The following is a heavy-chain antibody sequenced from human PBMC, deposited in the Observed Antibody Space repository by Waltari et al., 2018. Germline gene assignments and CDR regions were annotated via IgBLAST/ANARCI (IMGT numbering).Heavy chain of an antibody. J-gene: IGHJ4*02. CDR1: GCRVGDYW. CDR3: ARKGGRGYTYGPFYYDS. CDR2: INSDGSSI. V-gene: IGHV3-74*01. D-gene: IGHD5-18*01. Sequence: EVQLVEAGGEMVQPGGSLRRSCAASGCRVGDYWMQWVRQVPVKGLVWVSRINSDGSSISYSDSVKGRFTISRDNSKNMLYLQLNSLRAEDTAVYYCARKGGRGYTYGPFYYDSWGQGTLVTVSS.